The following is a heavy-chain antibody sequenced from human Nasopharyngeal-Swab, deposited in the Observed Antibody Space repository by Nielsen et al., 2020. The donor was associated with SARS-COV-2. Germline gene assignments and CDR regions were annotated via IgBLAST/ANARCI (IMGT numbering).Heavy chain of an antibody. J-gene: IGHJ4*02. D-gene: IGHD3-10*01. Sequence: SETLSLTCTVSGGSISSGDYYWSWIRQPPGKGLEWIGYIYYSGSTYYNPSLKSRVTISVDTSKNQFSLKLSSVTAADTSVYYCARDGGYFGSGSPDYWGQGTLVTVSS. CDR2: IYYSGST. V-gene: IGHV4-30-4*01. CDR3: ARDGGYFGSGSPDY. CDR1: GGSISSGDYY.